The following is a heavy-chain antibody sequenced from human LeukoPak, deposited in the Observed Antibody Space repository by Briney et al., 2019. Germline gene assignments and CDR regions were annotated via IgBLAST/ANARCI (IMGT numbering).Heavy chain of an antibody. Sequence: GGSLRLSCAASGFTFSSNGMHWVCQAPAKGLERVAVIWYDGSNKYYADSVKGRFTISRNNSKNTLYLQMNSLRAEDTAVYYCAKDFWSGPPSNWFDPWGQGTLVTVSS. CDR3: AKDFWSGPPSNWFDP. CDR2: IWYDGSNK. CDR1: GFTFSSNG. J-gene: IGHJ5*02. D-gene: IGHD3-3*01. V-gene: IGHV3-33*06.